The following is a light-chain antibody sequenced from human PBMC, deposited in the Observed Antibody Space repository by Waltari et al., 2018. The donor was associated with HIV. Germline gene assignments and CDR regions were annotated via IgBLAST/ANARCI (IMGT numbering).Light chain of an antibody. J-gene: IGLJ2*01. CDR1: SSDVGGYNC. CDR3: SSYTSSSTLV. CDR2: EVS. Sequence: QSALTQPASVSGSPGQSITISCTGTSSDVGGYNCVSWYQQHPGKAPKLMIYEVSNRPSGVSNRFSGSKSGNTASLTISGLQAEDEADYYCSSYTSSSTLVFGGGTKLTVL. V-gene: IGLV2-14*01.